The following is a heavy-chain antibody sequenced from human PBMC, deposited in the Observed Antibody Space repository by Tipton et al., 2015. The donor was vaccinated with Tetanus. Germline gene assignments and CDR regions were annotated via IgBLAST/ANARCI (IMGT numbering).Heavy chain of an antibody. CDR1: GFTFSDYF. Sequence: LSLTCAASGFTFSDYFMSWIRQAPGKGLEWVSYISTSGSMTSFADSVKGRFTISRDNARHSVSLQMISLRAEDTAVYSCARGMAEASNCGGDCYSDYWGQGTLVTVSS. J-gene: IGHJ4*02. V-gene: IGHV3-11*04. CDR3: ARGMAEASNCGGDCYSDY. D-gene: IGHD2-21*02. CDR2: ISTSGSMT.